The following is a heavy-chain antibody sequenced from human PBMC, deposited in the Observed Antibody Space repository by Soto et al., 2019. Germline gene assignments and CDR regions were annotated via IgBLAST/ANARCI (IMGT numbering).Heavy chain of an antibody. D-gene: IGHD3-16*02. CDR2: ISDSGDRT. CDR3: AKDRGIIVKAGDAFDV. CDR1: GFTLSMSA. V-gene: IGHV3-23*01. J-gene: IGHJ3*01. Sequence: GGSLRLSCASSGFTLSMSAVNWVRQAPGKGLEWVSYISDSGDRTYYADSVRGRFTISRDRSKNTVSLQMDSLRAEDTAVYYCAKDRGIIVKAGDAFDVWGQGTKVTVSS.